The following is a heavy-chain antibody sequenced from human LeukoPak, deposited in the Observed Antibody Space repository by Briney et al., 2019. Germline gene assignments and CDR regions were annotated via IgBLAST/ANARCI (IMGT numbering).Heavy chain of an antibody. CDR3: ARGTTRGLLWFGESLYGMDV. CDR1: GYTFTSYD. V-gene: IGHV1-8*01. Sequence: GASVKVSCKASGYTFTSYDINWVRQATGQGLEWMGWMNPNSGNTGYAQKFQGRVTMTRNTSISTAYMELSSLRSEDTAVYYCARGTTRGLLWFGESLYGMDVWGQGTTVTVSS. D-gene: IGHD3-10*01. J-gene: IGHJ6*02. CDR2: MNPNSGNT.